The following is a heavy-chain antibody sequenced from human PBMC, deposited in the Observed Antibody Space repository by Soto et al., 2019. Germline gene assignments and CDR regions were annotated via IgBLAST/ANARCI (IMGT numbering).Heavy chain of an antibody. CDR2: IGGGDT. J-gene: IGHJ3*02. V-gene: IGHV3-23*01. D-gene: IGHD1-20*01. CDR3: VKDRMDHNSVWDPFDI. CDR1: GFTFNIFA. Sequence: VSLRLSCATSGFTFNIFAMSWVRQAPGKGLEWVSSIGGGDTYYADSVKGRFTISRDNAKNMVFLQMNSLRAEDTARYYCVKDRMDHNSVWDPFDIWGQGTMVTVSS.